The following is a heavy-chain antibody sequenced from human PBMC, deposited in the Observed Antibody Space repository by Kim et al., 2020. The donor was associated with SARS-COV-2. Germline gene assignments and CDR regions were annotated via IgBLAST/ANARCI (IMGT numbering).Heavy chain of an antibody. CDR3: AREGPRGFN. V-gene: IGHV3-7*03. CDR2: SEK. D-gene: IGHD3-10*01. Sequence: SEKYYVDSVKGRFTISRDNAKNSLYLQMNSLRAEDTAVYYCAREGPRGFNWGQGTLVTVSS. J-gene: IGHJ4*02.